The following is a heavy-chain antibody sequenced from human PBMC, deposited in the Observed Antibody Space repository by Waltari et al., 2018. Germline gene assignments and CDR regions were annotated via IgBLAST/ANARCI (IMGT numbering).Heavy chain of an antibody. CDR2: IIPIFGTA. CDR1: GGTFSSYA. V-gene: IGHV1-69*12. J-gene: IGHJ4*02. Sequence: QVQLVQSGAEVKKPGSSVKVSCKASGGTFSSYAISWVRQAPGQGLEWMGGIIPIFGTANYAQKFQGRVTITADESTSTAYMELSSLRSEDTAVYYCAREGGTVVTRTYYFDYWGQGTLVTVSS. D-gene: IGHD2-15*01. CDR3: AREGGTVVTRTYYFDY.